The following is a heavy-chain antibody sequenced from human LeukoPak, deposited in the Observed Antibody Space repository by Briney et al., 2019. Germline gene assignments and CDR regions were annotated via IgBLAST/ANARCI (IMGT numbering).Heavy chain of an antibody. CDR1: GFTFADYA. CDR2: ITWNNGSI. D-gene: IGHD3-16*01. J-gene: IGHJ5*02. Sequence: GGSLRLSYAASGFTFADYAMHWVRQVPGKGLEWVSGITWNNGSIGYADSVKGRFTISRDNAKNFLYLQMNSLRAEDTALYYCAKAGGEYWLYNDNWFDPWGQGTLVTVSS. V-gene: IGHV3-9*01. CDR3: AKAGGEYWLYNDNWFDP.